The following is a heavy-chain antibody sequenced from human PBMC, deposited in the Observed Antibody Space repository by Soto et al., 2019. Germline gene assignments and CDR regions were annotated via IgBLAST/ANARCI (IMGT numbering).Heavy chain of an antibody. D-gene: IGHD3-9*01. Sequence: SETLSLTCTVSGGSISSYYWSWIRQPPGKGLEWIGYIYYSGSTNYNPSLKSRVTISVDTSKNQFSLKLSSVTAADTAVYYCAALLSLRYFDWFFDYWGQGTQVTVSS. CDR1: GGSISSYY. J-gene: IGHJ4*02. CDR2: IYYSGST. CDR3: AALLSLRYFDWFFDY. V-gene: IGHV4-59*08.